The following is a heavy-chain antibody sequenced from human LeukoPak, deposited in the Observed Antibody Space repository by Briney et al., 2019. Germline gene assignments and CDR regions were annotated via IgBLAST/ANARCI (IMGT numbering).Heavy chain of an antibody. Sequence: SETLSLTCTVSVGSISSSSYYWGWIRQPPGKGLEWIGSIYYSGSTYYNPSLKSRVTISVDTSKNQFSLKLSSVTAADTAVYYCARHGSSSTTVDPWGQGTLVTVSS. D-gene: IGHD2-2*01. CDR1: VGSISSSSYY. CDR2: IYYSGST. CDR3: ARHGSSSTTVDP. V-gene: IGHV4-39*01. J-gene: IGHJ5*02.